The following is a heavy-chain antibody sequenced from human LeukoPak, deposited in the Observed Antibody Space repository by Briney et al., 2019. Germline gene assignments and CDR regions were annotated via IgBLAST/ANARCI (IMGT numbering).Heavy chain of an antibody. V-gene: IGHV3-11*01. Sequence: PGGSLRLSCAASGFTFSDYYMSWIRQAPGKGLEWVSYISSSGSTIYYADSVKGRFTISRDNAKNSLYLQMNSLRAEDTALYYCASLEDSSGYYPYDAFDIWGQGTMVTVSS. J-gene: IGHJ3*02. D-gene: IGHD3-22*01. CDR3: ASLEDSSGYYPYDAFDI. CDR2: ISSSGSTI. CDR1: GFTFSDYY.